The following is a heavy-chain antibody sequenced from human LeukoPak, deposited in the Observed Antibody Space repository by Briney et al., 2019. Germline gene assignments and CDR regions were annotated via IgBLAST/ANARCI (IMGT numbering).Heavy chain of an antibody. CDR1: GFAFSSYW. V-gene: IGHV3-74*01. CDR2: INSDGSTT. CDR3: SRDRGDAFDI. J-gene: IGHJ3*02. Sequence: GGSLRLSWAASGFAFSSYWMLWVRQAPGKGLVWVSRINSDGSTTDYADSVKDRFTFSRDNAKNTLSLQMNSLRAEDTAVYFCSRDRGDAFDIWGQGTMVTVSS.